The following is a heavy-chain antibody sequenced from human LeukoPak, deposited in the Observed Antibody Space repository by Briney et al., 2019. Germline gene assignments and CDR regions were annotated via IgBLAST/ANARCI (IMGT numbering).Heavy chain of an antibody. J-gene: IGHJ6*02. CDR1: GYTFTGYY. D-gene: IGHD6-19*01. Sequence: ASVKVSCKASGYTFTGYYMHWVRQAPGQGLEWMGWINPNSGGTNYAQKFQGRVTMTRHTSISTAYMELSRLRSDDTAVYYCARTAPSGYSSGWFTSYYYYGMDVWGQGTTVTVSS. CDR2: INPNSGGT. V-gene: IGHV1-2*02. CDR3: ARTAPSGYSSGWFTSYYYYGMDV.